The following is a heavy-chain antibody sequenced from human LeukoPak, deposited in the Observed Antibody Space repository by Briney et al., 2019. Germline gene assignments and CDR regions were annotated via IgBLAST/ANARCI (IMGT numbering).Heavy chain of an antibody. J-gene: IGHJ6*02. D-gene: IGHD1-26*01. Sequence: GGSLRLSCAASGFTFSSYWMSWVRQAPGKGLEWVANIKQDGSEKYYVDSVKGRFTISRDNAKNSLYLQMNSLRAEDTAVYYCAKDKGWGYSAYDCYGMDVWGQGTTVTVSS. CDR1: GFTFSSYW. V-gene: IGHV3-7*03. CDR2: IKQDGSEK. CDR3: AKDKGWGYSAYDCYGMDV.